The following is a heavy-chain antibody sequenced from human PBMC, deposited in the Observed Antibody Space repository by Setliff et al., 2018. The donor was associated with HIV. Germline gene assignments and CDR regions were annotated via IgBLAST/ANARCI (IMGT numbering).Heavy chain of an antibody. D-gene: IGHD6-13*01. CDR3: ATGRIPGIPAVIVY. V-gene: IGHV1-3*01. CDR1: GYTFTSYA. Sequence: GASVKVSCKASGYTFTSYAMHWVRQAPGQRLEWMGWINAGNGNTKYSQKFQGRVTITRDTSASTAYMKLSSLRSEDTAVYYCATGRIPGIPAVIVYWGQGTLVTVSS. CDR2: INAGNGNT. J-gene: IGHJ4*02.